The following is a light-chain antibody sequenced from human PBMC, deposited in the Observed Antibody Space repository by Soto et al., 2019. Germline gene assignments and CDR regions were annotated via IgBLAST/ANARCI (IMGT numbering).Light chain of an antibody. J-gene: IGKJ1*01. V-gene: IGKV3-20*01. CDR2: HAS. CDR1: QSVSSSY. Sequence: EIVLTQSPGTLSLSPGERATLSCRASQSVSSSYLAWYQQKPGQAPRLVIYHASRRATGIPDRFSGSGSGTDFTLTISRLEPEDFAVYYCPQYGSSRTFGQGTKVEIK. CDR3: PQYGSSRT.